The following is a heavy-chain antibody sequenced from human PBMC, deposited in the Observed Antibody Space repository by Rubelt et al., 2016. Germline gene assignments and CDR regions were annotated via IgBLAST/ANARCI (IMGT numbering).Heavy chain of an antibody. CDR1: GFTLSDHT. CDR3: TRNNLWGRDY. D-gene: IGHD7-27*01. Sequence: EVQLVESGGGLGQPGGSLRLSCAASGFTLSDHTMHWFRQAPGKGLEWVANVVTDESATYYVDYVKGRFTISRDNAKNTVYLQMNSLRVEYTAVYYCTRNNLWGRDYWGQGTLVTASS. V-gene: IGHV3-7*01. J-gene: IGHJ4*02. CDR2: VVTDESAT.